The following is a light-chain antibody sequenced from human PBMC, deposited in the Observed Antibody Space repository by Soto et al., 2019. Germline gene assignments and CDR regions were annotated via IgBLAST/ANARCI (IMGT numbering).Light chain of an antibody. Sequence: QSALTQPASVSGSPGQSITISCTGTSSDVGAYNYVSWYQQYPGKAPKLMIYDVSNRPSGVSNRFSGSKSGNTASLTISGLQAEDEADYYCSSYTSNNTHVFGTGTKLTVL. CDR3: SSYTSNNTHV. CDR1: SSDVGAYNY. CDR2: DVS. V-gene: IGLV2-14*01. J-gene: IGLJ1*01.